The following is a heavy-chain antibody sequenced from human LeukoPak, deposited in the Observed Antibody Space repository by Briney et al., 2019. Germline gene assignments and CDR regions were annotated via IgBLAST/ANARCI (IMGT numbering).Heavy chain of an antibody. CDR1: GFSVSTNF. V-gene: IGHV3-66*02. Sequence: GGSLRLSCVASGFSVSTNFMSWVRQAPGKGLEWVSSFYRGGSTYYGDSVKGRFTTSRDHSMNTVYLQMNSLRAEDTAVYYCARYYDSSGYAQGAFDIWGQGTMVTVS. D-gene: IGHD3-22*01. CDR2: FYRGGST. CDR3: ARYYDSSGYAQGAFDI. J-gene: IGHJ3*02.